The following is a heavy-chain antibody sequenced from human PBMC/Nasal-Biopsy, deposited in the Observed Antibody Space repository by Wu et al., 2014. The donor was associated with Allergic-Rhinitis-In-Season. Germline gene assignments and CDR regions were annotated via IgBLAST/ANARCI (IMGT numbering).Heavy chain of an antibody. D-gene: IGHD4-11*01. Sequence: SCATSGFSFRSYTMNWVRQSPGKGLEWVACIKSDNTTIYYADSVKGRFTISRDNAKNSLYLHMNNLRAEDTAVYYCARDSSSDYSTYDWFDPWGQGTTSPSPQ. J-gene: IGHJ5*02. CDR1: GFSFRSYT. V-gene: IGHV3-48*01. CDR3: ARDSSSDYSTYDWFDP. CDR2: IKSDNTTI.